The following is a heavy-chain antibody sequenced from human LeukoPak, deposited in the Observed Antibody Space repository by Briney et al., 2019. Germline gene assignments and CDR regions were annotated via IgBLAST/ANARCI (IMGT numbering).Heavy chain of an antibody. V-gene: IGHV3-7*01. CDR2: IKQDGGEK. Sequence: HPGGSLRLSCAASGFTFSSYWMSWVRQAPGKGLEWVANIKQDGGEKYYVDSVKGRFTISRDNAKNSLYLQMNSLRAEDTAVYYCARVDRIAVAGTWVGFDYWGQGTLVTVSS. CDR3: ARVDRIAVAGTWVGFDY. D-gene: IGHD6-19*01. J-gene: IGHJ4*02. CDR1: GFTFSSYW.